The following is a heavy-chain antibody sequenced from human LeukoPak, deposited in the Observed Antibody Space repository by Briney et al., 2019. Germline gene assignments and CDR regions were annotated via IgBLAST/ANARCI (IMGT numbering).Heavy chain of an antibody. Sequence: SETLSLTCAVYGGSFSGYYWSWIRQPPGKGLEWIGEINHPPRTNHNPSLKSRVTIPVDTSKNQFSLKLSSVTAADTAVYYCARWARYCSGGSCYPSMIYYYYYGMDVWAKGTTVTVSS. CDR1: GGSFSGYY. CDR2: INHPPRT. J-gene: IGHJ6*04. V-gene: IGHV4-34*01. CDR3: ARWARYCSGGSCYPSMIYYYYYGMDV. D-gene: IGHD2-15*01.